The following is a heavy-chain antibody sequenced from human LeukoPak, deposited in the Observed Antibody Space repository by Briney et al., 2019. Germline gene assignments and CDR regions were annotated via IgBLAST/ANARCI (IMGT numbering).Heavy chain of an antibody. CDR3: ARGSSGDGIDY. D-gene: IGHD6-13*01. CDR1: GYSISSGYY. CDR2: IYHSGST. J-gene: IGHJ4*02. V-gene: IGHV4-38-2*01. Sequence: SETLSLTCAVSGYSISSGYYWGWIRQPPGKGLEWIGSIYHSGSTYYNPSLKSRVTISVDTSKNQFSLKLSSVTAADTAVYYCARGSSGDGIDYWGQGTLVTVSS.